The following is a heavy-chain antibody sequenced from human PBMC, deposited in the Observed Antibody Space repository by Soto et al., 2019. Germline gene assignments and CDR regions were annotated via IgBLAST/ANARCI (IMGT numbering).Heavy chain of an antibody. CDR2: ISAYNGNT. CDR1: GYTFTSYG. D-gene: IGHD4-17*01. Sequence: QVQLVQSGAEVKKPGASVKVSCKASGYTFTSYGISWVRQAPGQGLEWMGWISAYNGNTNYAQKLQGRVTMTTDTTTSTAYMELRSLRSDDTAVYYCARDGSHYGGASPYYYYGMDVWGQGTTVTVSS. CDR3: ARDGSHYGGASPYYYYGMDV. J-gene: IGHJ6*02. V-gene: IGHV1-18*01.